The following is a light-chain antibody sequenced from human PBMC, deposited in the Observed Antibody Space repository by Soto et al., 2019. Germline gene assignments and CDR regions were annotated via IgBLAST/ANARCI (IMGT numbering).Light chain of an antibody. V-gene: IGLV1-44*01. CDR3: AAWDDSLNGVL. J-gene: IGLJ2*01. CDR1: SSNVGRNP. Sequence: QSVLTQPPSASGTPGQRVTISCSGSSSNVGRNPVTWYQQLPGTAPKLLIYSNNQRPSGVPDRFSGSKSGTSASLAISGLQSEDEADYYCAAWDDSLNGVLFGGGTKLTVL. CDR2: SNN.